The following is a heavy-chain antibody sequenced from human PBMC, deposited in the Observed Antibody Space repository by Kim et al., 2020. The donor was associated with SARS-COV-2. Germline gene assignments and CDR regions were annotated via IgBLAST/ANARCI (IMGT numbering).Heavy chain of an antibody. J-gene: IGHJ4*02. V-gene: IGHV4-59*13. CDR1: GSSMSNYY. CDR2: IYYSGST. Sequence: SETLSLTCTVSGSSMSNYYWTWIRQPPGKGLEWIGYIYYSGSTNYNPSLKSRVTISLGTSKNQFSMKMSSVTAADTAFYYCAGGESDSWYGYWGQGTLVTVSS. CDR3: AGGESDSWYGY. D-gene: IGHD6-13*01.